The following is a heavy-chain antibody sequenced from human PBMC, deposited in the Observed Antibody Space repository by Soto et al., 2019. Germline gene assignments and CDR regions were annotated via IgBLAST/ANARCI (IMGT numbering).Heavy chain of an antibody. CDR3: ARATRSGSPHFDH. D-gene: IGHD5-12*01. CDR2: INPSGDST. J-gene: IGHJ4*02. V-gene: IGHV1-46*01. Sequence: ASVKVSCNASGGTFISYAISWVRQAPGQGLEWMGIINPSGDSTSYAQEFQGRVTMTRETYTSTLYMELSSLRSEDTAVYYCARATRSGSPHFDHWGQGTLVTVS. CDR1: GGTFISYA.